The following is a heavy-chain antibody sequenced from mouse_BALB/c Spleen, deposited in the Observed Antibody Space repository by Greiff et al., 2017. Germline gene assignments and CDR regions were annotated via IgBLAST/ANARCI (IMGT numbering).Heavy chain of an antibody. D-gene: IGHD2-3*01. CDR2: ISSGGSYT. CDR3: GRERDGSAWFAY. Sequence: EVKVVESGGGLVKPGGSLKLSCAASGFTFSSYAMSWVRQSPEKRLEWVAEISSGGSYTYYPDTVTGRFTISRDNAKNTLYLEMSSLRSEDTAMYYCGRERDGSAWFAYWGQGTLVTVSA. CDR1: GFTFSSYA. V-gene: IGHV5-9-4*01. J-gene: IGHJ3*01.